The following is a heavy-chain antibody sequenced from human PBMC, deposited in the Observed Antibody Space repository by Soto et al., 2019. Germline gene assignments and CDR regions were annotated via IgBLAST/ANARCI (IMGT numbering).Heavy chain of an antibody. Sequence: NPSETLSLTCAVSGGSISSGGYSWSWIRQPPGKGLEWIGYIYHSGSTYYNPSLKSRVTISVDRSKNQFSLKLSSVTAADTAVYYGARAIKHDSWFDLWGQGSLVTVAS. CDR3: ARAIKHDSWFDL. CDR2: IYHSGST. V-gene: IGHV4-30-2*01. J-gene: IGHJ5*02. D-gene: IGHD3-3*01. CDR1: GGSISSGGYS.